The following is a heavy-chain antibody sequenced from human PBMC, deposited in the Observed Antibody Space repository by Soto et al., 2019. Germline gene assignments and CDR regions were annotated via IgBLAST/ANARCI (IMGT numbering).Heavy chain of an antibody. CDR2: ISSSSSYI. J-gene: IGHJ6*02. D-gene: IGHD3-10*01. Sequence: GGSIRLSCAASGFTFSSYSMNWVRQAPGQGLEWVSSISSSSSYIYYADSVKGRFTISRDNAKNSLYLQMNSLRAEDTAVDYCERSGDLYNYSYYGMDVWGQGTTVTVSS. CDR1: GFTFSSYS. CDR3: ERSGDLYNYSYYGMDV. V-gene: IGHV3-21*01.